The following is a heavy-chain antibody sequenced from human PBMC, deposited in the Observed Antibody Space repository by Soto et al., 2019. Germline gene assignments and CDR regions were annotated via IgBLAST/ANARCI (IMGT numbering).Heavy chain of an antibody. Sequence: EVQLVESGGGLVQPGRSLRLSCAASGFTFDDYAMHWVRQAPGKGLEWVSGISWNSGSIGYADSVKGRFTISRDNAKNSLYLQMNSLRAEDTALYYCTKSSGSYPTHAFDIWGQGTMVTVSS. CDR1: GFTFDDYA. V-gene: IGHV3-9*01. J-gene: IGHJ3*02. D-gene: IGHD1-26*01. CDR3: TKSSGSYPTHAFDI. CDR2: ISWNSGSI.